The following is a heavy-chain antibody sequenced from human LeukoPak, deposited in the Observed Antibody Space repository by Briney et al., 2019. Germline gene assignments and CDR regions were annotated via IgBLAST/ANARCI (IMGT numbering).Heavy chain of an antibody. D-gene: IGHD3-22*01. Sequence: GRSLRLSCAASGFTFDDYAMHWVRQAPGKGLEWVSGISWNSGSIGYVDSVKGRFTISRDNAKNSLYLQMNSLRAEDTALYYCAKDRMESGYYNGFDYWGQGTLVTVSS. CDR1: GFTFDDYA. CDR3: AKDRMESGYYNGFDY. CDR2: ISWNSGSI. V-gene: IGHV3-9*01. J-gene: IGHJ4*02.